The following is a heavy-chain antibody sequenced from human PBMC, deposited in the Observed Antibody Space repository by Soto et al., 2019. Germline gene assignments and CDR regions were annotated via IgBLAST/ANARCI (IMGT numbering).Heavy chain of an antibody. CDR2: ISSTSAYT. Sequence: QVQVVESGGGLVKPGGSVRLSCVAAGFDFSDYYMTWFRQAPGKAPEWVSSISSTSAYTKYADSEKGRFTISRDNAKNSVYLQMDSLRGEDTAVYYCARDPSRRSPPDYWGQGTLVTVSS. CDR1: GFDFSDYY. V-gene: IGHV3-11*05. CDR3: ARDPSRRSPPDY. J-gene: IGHJ4*02.